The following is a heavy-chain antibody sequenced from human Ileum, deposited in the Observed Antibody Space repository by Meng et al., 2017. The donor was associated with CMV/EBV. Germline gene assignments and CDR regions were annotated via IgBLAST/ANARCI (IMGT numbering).Heavy chain of an antibody. CDR2: IKHDGSET. CDR1: GFTFSSFW. J-gene: IGHJ4*02. CDR3: ARDGAAVNYYDTVGYSPFGYTPFDK. V-gene: IGHV3-7*03. D-gene: IGHD3-22*01. Sequence: GGSLRLSCSASGFTFSSFWMSWVRQAPGKGLEWVGNIKHDGSETYYVASLKGRFTISRDNAQNSLYLHINSLRAEDTAVYYCARDGAAVNYYDTVGYSPFGYTPFDKWGQGTLVTVSS.